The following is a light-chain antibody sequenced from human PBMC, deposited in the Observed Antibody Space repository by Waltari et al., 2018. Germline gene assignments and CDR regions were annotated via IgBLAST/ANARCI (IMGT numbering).Light chain of an antibody. CDR3: QQYYDSPLT. Sequence: EIVMTQSPATLSVYPGERATLSCRASQRVSNNLAWFQHKPGQAPRLLIYGASTRAAGIPARFSGSGSGADFTLTISSLQSEDFALYYCQQYYDSPLTFGGGTKVEIK. J-gene: IGKJ4*01. V-gene: IGKV3-15*01. CDR1: QRVSNN. CDR2: GAS.